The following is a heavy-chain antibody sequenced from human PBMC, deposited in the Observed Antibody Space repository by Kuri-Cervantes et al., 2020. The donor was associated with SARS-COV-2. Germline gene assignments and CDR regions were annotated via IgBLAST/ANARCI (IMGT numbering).Heavy chain of an antibody. J-gene: IGHJ6*03. V-gene: IGHV1-69*06. CDR2: IIPIFGTA. Sequence: SVKVSCKASGGTFSSYAISWVRQAPGQGLEWMGGIIPIFGTANYAQKVQGRVTMTADISTSTANMELRWLRSDDTAVYYCARSRHCSSTSCYGGYYMDVWGKGTVVTVSS. CDR3: ARSRHCSSTSCYGGYYMDV. CDR1: GGTFSSYA. D-gene: IGHD2-2*01.